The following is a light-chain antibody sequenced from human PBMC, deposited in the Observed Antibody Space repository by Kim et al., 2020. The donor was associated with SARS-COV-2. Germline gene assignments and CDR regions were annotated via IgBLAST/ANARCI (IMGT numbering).Light chain of an antibody. CDR3: QQYFSTPHT. V-gene: IGKV4-1*01. Sequence: RATINCNSSQSVLYSSNNKNYLAWYQQKPGQPPKLLIYWASTRQSGVPDRFSGSGSGTDFTLTISSLRAEDVAVYYCQQYFSTPHTFGQGTKLEI. CDR1: QSVLYSSNNKNY. J-gene: IGKJ2*01. CDR2: WAS.